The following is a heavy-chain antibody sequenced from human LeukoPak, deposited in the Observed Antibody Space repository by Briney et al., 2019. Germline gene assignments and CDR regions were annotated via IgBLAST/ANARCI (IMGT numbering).Heavy chain of an antibody. CDR2: IYSGGST. J-gene: IGHJ4*02. CDR1: GFTVSSNY. CDR3: ARMAVAGGFDY. D-gene: IGHD6-19*01. V-gene: IGHV3-53*01. Sequence: QTGGSLRLSCAASGFTVSSNYMSWVRQAPGKGLEWVSVIYSGGSTYYADSVEGRFTISRDNSKNPLSLPMNSMKAEDTDVYYCARMAVAGGFDYWGQGALVTVSS.